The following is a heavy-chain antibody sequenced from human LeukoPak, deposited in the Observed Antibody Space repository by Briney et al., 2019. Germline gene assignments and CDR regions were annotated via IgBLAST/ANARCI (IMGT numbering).Heavy chain of an antibody. D-gene: IGHD6-19*01. V-gene: IGHV3-15*01. CDR3: TTWFQGGSSGWYGPYFDY. CDR1: GFTFSNAW. Sequence: GGSLRLSCAASGFTFSNAWMSWVRQAPGKGLEWVGRIKSKTDGGTTDYAAPVKGRFTISRDDSKNTLYLQMNSLKTEDTAVYYCTTWFQGGSSGWYGPYFDYWGQGTLVTGSS. J-gene: IGHJ4*02. CDR2: IKSKTDGGTT.